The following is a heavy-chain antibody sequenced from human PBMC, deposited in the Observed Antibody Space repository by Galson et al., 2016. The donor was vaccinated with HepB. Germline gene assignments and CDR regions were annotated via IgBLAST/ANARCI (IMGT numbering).Heavy chain of an antibody. CDR2: VYHGGGA. J-gene: IGHJ4*02. CDR1: GGSISSYY. CDR3: ARDSRNYYDSRVYYFDS. V-gene: IGHV4-59*01. D-gene: IGHD3-22*01. Sequence: TLSLTCTVSGGSISSYYWSWIRQSPGRGLEWIGSVYHGGGAKYNPSLKNRVSISLDTSKNQFSLSLTSVTAADTAVYFCARDSRNYYDSRVYYFDSWGQGALVVVSS.